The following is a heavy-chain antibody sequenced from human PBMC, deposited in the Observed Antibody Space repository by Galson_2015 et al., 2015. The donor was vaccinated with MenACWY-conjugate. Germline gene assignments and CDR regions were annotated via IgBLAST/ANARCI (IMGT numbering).Heavy chain of an antibody. CDR1: GFTFSTYA. J-gene: IGHJ4*02. CDR3: VKEGDFWSGYQHRHYYFDR. Sequence: SLRLSCAASGFTFSTYAMHWVRQAPGKGLEYVSAISSNGGTTYYADSVKGRFTISRDNSKNTLYLQMSSLRADDTAVYYCVKEGDFWSGYQHRHYYFDRWGQGTLVTVSS. V-gene: IGHV3-64D*06. D-gene: IGHD3-3*01. CDR2: ISSNGGTT.